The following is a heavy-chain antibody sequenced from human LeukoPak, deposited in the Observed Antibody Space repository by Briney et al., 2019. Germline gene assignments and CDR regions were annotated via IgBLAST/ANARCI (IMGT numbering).Heavy chain of an antibody. D-gene: IGHD4-17*01. Sequence: GRSLRLSCAASRFTFSSYGMHWVRQAPCKGLEWVAVISYDGSNKYYADSVKGRFTISRDNSKNTLYLQMNNLRAEDTAVYYCAKGYGDSRDYYYGMDVWGQGTTVTVSS. CDR1: RFTFSSYG. CDR2: ISYDGSNK. V-gene: IGHV3-30*18. CDR3: AKGYGDSRDYYYGMDV. J-gene: IGHJ6*02.